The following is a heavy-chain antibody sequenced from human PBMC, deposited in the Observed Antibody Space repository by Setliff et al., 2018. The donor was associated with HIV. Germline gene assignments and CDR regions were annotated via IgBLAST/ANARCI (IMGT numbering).Heavy chain of an antibody. D-gene: IGHD2-2*01. J-gene: IGHJ3*02. Sequence: SETLSLTCSVSGASLQSYYWSWIRQPAGKGLQWIGRIYYVGWSKYNPSLEDRVTMSVDTSNNQFSLSLRSVTAADTAVYYCAGYCNDNNCFAYAFDIWGQGTMVTVSS. CDR2: IYYVGWS. CDR3: AGYCNDNNCFAYAFDI. V-gene: IGHV4-4*07. CDR1: GASLQSYY.